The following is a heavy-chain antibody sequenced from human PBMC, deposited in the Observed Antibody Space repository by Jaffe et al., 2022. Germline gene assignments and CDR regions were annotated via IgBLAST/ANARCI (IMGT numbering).Heavy chain of an antibody. CDR1: GFTFSSYW. CDR2: INQDESKK. V-gene: IGHV3-7*01. D-gene: IGHD1-1*01. Sequence: EVQLVESGGGLVQPGGSLRLSCAASGFTFSSYWIYWVRQAPGEGLEWVANINQDESKKYYVDSVKGRFTISRDNAKNSVFLQMNSLRAEDTALYYCARGSQGSNDGPGGYWGQGTLVTVSS. CDR3: ARGSQGSNDGPGGY. J-gene: IGHJ4*02.